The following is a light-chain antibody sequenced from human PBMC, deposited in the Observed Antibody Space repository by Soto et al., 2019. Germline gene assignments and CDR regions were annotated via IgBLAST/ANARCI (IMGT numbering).Light chain of an antibody. J-gene: IGKJ3*01. Sequence: DIKMTQSPSSLSASVGAAVTITCRTSQSIDNYLNWSPRKPGKAPKLLMYAASTLQSGVPSRFSGSGSETDCTLTISGLQPEDLATYYCQQSYTTLFTFGPGTKVDIK. CDR2: AAS. CDR3: QQSYTTLFT. V-gene: IGKV1-39*01. CDR1: QSIDNY.